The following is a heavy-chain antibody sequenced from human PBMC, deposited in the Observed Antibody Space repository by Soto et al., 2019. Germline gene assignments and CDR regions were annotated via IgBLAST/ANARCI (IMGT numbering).Heavy chain of an antibody. J-gene: IGHJ5*02. CDR1: GFTFSSYA. D-gene: IGHD3-10*01. CDR3: TTGPGNRGS. Sequence: GGSLRLSCAASGFTFSSYAVSWVRQAPGKGLEWVSAISGSGDSTYYADSVKGRFTISRDNSKRTLYLQMSSLRAEDTAVYYCTTGPGNRGSWGQGTLVTVSS. CDR2: ISGSGDST. V-gene: IGHV3-23*01.